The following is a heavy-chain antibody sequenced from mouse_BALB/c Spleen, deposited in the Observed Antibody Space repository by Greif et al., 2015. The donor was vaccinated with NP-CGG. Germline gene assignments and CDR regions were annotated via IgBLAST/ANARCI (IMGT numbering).Heavy chain of an antibody. CDR2: ISNLAYSI. CDR3: ARNWDYYYAMDY. D-gene: IGHD4-1*01. V-gene: IGHV5-15*02. CDR1: GFTFSDYG. Sequence: EVQGVESGGGLVQPGGSRKLSCAASGFTFSDYGMAWVRQAPGKGPEWVAFISNLAYSIYYADTVTGRFTISRENAKNTLYLEMSSLRSEDTAMYYCARNWDYYYAMDYWGQGTSVTVSS. J-gene: IGHJ4*01.